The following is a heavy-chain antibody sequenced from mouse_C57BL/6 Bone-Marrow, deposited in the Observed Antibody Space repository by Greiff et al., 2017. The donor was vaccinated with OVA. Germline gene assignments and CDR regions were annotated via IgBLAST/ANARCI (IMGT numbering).Heavy chain of an antibody. D-gene: IGHD1-1*01. J-gene: IGHJ4*01. V-gene: IGHV5-9*01. Sequence: EVMLVESGGGLVKPGGSLKLSCAASGFTFSSYTMSWVRQTPEKRLEWVATISGGGGNTYYPDSVKGRFTISRDNAKNTLYLQMSSLRSEDTALYYCARHDYGSRKGMMDYWGQGTSVTVSS. CDR2: ISGGGGNT. CDR1: GFTFSSYT. CDR3: ARHDYGSRKGMMDY.